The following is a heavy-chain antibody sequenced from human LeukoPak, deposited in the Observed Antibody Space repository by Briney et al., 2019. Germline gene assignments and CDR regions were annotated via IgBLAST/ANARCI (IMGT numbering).Heavy chain of an antibody. J-gene: IGHJ4*02. CDR2: IYSTGNT. V-gene: IGHV4-30-4*01. D-gene: IGHD5-18*01. CDR3: ARDSYSYGYGGFDY. CDR1: GGSISSGDRY. Sequence: SETLSLTCTVSGGSISSGDRYWSWIRQSPGEGLEWIGYIYSTGNTYYNPSLKSRVIISVDTSKNQLSLELNSVTAADTAVYYCARDSYSYGYGGFDYWGQGILVTVSS.